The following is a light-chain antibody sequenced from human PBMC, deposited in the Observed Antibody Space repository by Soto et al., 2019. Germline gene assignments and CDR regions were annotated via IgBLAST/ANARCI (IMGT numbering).Light chain of an antibody. CDR1: QSVSSY. V-gene: IGKV3-15*01. CDR2: GAS. J-gene: IGKJ5*01. Sequence: DIVMTQSPATLSVSPGERATLSCRASQSVSSYLAWYQQKPGQAPRLLIYGASTRATGVPARFSGSGSGTEFTLTISSLQSEDFAVYYCQQCNDWPLITFGQGTRLEAK. CDR3: QQCNDWPLIT.